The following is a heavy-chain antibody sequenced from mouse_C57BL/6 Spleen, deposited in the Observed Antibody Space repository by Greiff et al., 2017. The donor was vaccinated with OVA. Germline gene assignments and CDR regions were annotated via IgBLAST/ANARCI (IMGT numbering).Heavy chain of an antibody. D-gene: IGHD1-1*01. Sequence: EVQVVESGPGLVKPSQSLSLTCSVTGYSITSGYYWNWIRQFPGNKLEWMGYISYDGSNNSNPSLKNRISITRDTSKNQFFLKLNSVTTEDTATYYCARDGLYYYGSSYGYFDVWGTGTTGTVAS. J-gene: IGHJ1*03. CDR1: GYSITSGYY. V-gene: IGHV3-6*01. CDR3: ARDGLYYYGSSYGYFDV. CDR2: ISYDGSN.